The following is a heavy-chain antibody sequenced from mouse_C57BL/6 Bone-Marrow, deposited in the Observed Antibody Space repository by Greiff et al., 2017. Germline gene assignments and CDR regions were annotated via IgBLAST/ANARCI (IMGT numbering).Heavy chain of an antibody. Sequence: QVQLQQSGAELVKPGASVKLSCKASGYTFTSYWMPWVKQRPGQGLEWIGEIDPSDSYTNYNQKFKGKATLTVDTSSSTAYMQLSSLTSEDSAVYYCARRGQYYFDYWGQGTTLTVSS. J-gene: IGHJ2*01. CDR1: GYTFTSYW. CDR3: ARRGQYYFDY. CDR2: IDPSDSYT. V-gene: IGHV1-50*01. D-gene: IGHD3-3*01.